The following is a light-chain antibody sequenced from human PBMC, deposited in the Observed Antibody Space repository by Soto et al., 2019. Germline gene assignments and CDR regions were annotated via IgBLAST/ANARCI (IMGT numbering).Light chain of an antibody. J-gene: IGLJ7*01. Sequence: QSALTQPASVSGSPGQSITIPCTGTNSDVGAYNYVSWYQHHPGKAPKLMIYEVFIRPSGVSSRFSGSKSGSTASLTISGLLAEDEADYYCSSYTTTNPLYVFGTGTQLTVL. CDR1: NSDVGAYNY. V-gene: IGLV2-14*01. CDR3: SSYTTTNPLYV. CDR2: EVF.